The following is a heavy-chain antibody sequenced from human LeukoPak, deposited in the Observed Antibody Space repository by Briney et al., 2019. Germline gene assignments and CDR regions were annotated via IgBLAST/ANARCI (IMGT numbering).Heavy chain of an antibody. D-gene: IGHD2-15*01. J-gene: IGHJ4*02. Sequence: PGGSLRLSCAASGFTFSTYWMSWVRQVPGKGLEWVAKINEDGSEKFYVDSAKGRFTISRDNAQNSLVLLMDNLRAEDTALYYCATLGYCDLGANNSPFDWGQGNLVIVSS. V-gene: IGHV3-7*05. CDR1: GFTFSTYW. CDR2: INEDGSEK. CDR3: ATLGYCDLGANNSPFD.